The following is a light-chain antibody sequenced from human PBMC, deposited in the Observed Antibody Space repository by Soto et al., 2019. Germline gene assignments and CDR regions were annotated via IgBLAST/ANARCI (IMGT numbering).Light chain of an antibody. J-gene: IGKJ5*01. CDR2: DAS. CDR1: LTISDNY. CDR3: QQYGSSPIT. Sequence: ELVLTQTPGTLSLSPGQRATLSCRASLTISDNYLAWYQQKAGQAPRLVIYDASNRATGIPDRFSASGSGTDFTLTISRLEPEDFAVYYCQQYGSSPITFGQGTRLENK. V-gene: IGKV3-20*01.